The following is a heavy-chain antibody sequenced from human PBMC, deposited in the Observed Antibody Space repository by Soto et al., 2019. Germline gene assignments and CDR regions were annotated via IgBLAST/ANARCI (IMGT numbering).Heavy chain of an antibody. CDR2: ISSSSSTI. CDR1: GFTFSSYS. D-gene: IGHD3-9*01. J-gene: IGHJ6*02. CDR3: ARDLKSYYYYGMDV. V-gene: IGHV3-48*02. Sequence: EVQLVESGGGLVQPGGSLRLSCAASGFTFSSYSMNWVRQAPGKGLEWVSYISSSSSTIYYADSVKGRFTISRDNAKNSLYLQMNSLRDEDTAVYYCARDLKSYYYYGMDVWGQGTTVTVSS.